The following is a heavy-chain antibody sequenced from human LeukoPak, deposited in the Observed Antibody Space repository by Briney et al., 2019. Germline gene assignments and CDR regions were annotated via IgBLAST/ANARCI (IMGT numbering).Heavy chain of an antibody. J-gene: IGHJ4*02. D-gene: IGHD2/OR15-2a*01. CDR1: GFTVSDNY. Sequence: GGSLRLSCAASGFTVSDNYMSWVRQAPGKGLEWVSYISSSGSTIYYADSVKGRFTISRDNSKNTLYLQMNSLRAGDTAIYYCAKAGNIRFDYWGQGTLVTVSS. V-gene: IGHV3-11*01. CDR2: ISSSGSTI. CDR3: AKAGNIRFDY.